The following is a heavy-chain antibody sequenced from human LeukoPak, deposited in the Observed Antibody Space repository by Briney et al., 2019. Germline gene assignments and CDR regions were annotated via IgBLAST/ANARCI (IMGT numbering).Heavy chain of an antibody. V-gene: IGHV1-18*01. Sequence: ASVKVSCKASGYTFTSYGISWVRQAPGQGLEWMGWISAYNGNTNYAQKLQGRVTMTTDTSTGTAYMELRSLRSDDTAVYYCARAPPAGAITYYDFWSGYYPGMDVWGQGTTVTVSS. J-gene: IGHJ6*02. D-gene: IGHD3-3*01. CDR3: ARAPPAGAITYYDFWSGYYPGMDV. CDR2: ISAYNGNT. CDR1: GYTFTSYG.